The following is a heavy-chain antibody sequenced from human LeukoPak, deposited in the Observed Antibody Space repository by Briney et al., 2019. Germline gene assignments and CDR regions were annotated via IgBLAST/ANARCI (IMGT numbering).Heavy chain of an antibody. J-gene: IGHJ4*02. V-gene: IGHV4-61*02. Sequence: SETLSLTCTVSGGSISSGSYYWSWIRQPAGKGLEWIGRIYTSGSTYYNPSLKSRVTMSVDTSKNQFSLKLSSVTAADTAVYYCARDYYDSSGPTGRIGYYFDYWGQGTLVTVSS. CDR3: ARDYYDSSGPTGRIGYYFDY. CDR1: GGSISSGSYY. D-gene: IGHD3-22*01. CDR2: IYTSGST.